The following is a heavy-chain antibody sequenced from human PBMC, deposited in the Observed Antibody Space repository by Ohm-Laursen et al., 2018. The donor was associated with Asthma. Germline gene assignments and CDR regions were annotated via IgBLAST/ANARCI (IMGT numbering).Heavy chain of an antibody. J-gene: IGHJ5*02. CDR3: ARWWDCSGGVCNPGWFA. Sequence: SLRLSCSASGFTFSSYGMHWVRQAPGKGLEWVAVISYDGSNKYYADSVKGRLTISRDNARNSLYLQMNSLRAADTAVYFCARWWDCSGGVCNPGWFAWGQGTLVTVSS. CDR2: ISYDGSNK. CDR1: GFTFSSYG. V-gene: IGHV3-33*05. D-gene: IGHD2-8*02.